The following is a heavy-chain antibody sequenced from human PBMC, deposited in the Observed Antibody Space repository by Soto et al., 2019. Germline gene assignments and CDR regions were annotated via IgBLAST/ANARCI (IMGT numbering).Heavy chain of an antibody. CDR3: AATYYYGSGSYYNVRDWFDP. Sequence: LSETLSLTCTVSGGSISSSSYYWGWIRQPPGKGLEWIGSIYYSGSTYYNPSLKSRVTISVDTSKNQFSLKLSSVTAADTAVYYCAATYYYGSGSYYNVRDWFDPWGQGTLVTVPS. V-gene: IGHV4-39*01. CDR1: GGSISSSSYY. D-gene: IGHD3-10*01. J-gene: IGHJ5*02. CDR2: IYYSGST.